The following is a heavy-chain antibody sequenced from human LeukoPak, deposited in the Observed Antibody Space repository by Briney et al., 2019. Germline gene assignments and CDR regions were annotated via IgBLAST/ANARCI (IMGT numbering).Heavy chain of an antibody. CDR1: GGSFSGYY. J-gene: IGHJ5*02. V-gene: IGHV4-34*01. Sequence: SETLSLTCAVYGGSFSGYYWSWIRQPPGKGLEWIGEINHSGSTNYNPSLKSRVTISVDTSKNQFSLKLSSVTAGDTAVYYCAREFHMTTVTTRGGYNWFDPWGQGTLVTVSS. CDR3: AREFHMTTVTTRGGYNWFDP. D-gene: IGHD4-11*01. CDR2: INHSGST.